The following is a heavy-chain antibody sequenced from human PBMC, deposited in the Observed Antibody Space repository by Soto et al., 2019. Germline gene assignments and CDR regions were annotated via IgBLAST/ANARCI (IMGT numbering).Heavy chain of an antibody. D-gene: IGHD6-13*01. Sequence: SETLSLTCTVSGGSISSSSSYWGWIRQPPGKGLEWIGTIYSGSTYYNPSLKSRVTISVDTSKNQFSLKLSSVAAADTAIYFCATTRGIAVGGSFDYWGQGTLGTVSP. CDR3: ATTRGIAVGGSFDY. CDR1: GGSISSSSSY. V-gene: IGHV4-39*01. CDR2: IYSGST. J-gene: IGHJ4*02.